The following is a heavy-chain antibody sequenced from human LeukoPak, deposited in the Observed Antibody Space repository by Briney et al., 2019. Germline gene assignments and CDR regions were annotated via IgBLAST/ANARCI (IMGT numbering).Heavy chain of an antibody. J-gene: IGHJ4*02. CDR3: AILNYGDSDRYFDY. CDR2: INHSGSS. Sequence: SETLSLTCTVSGGSISSGGYYWSWIRQPPGKGLEWIGEINHSGSSYYNPSLKSRVTISVDTSKNQFSLKLSSVTAADTAVYYCAILNYGDSDRYFDYWGQGTLVTVSS. CDR1: GGSISSGGYY. V-gene: IGHV4-39*07. D-gene: IGHD4-17*01.